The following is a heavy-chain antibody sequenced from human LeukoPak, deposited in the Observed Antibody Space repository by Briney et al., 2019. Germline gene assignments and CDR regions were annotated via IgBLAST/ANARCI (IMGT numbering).Heavy chain of an antibody. CDR1: GFTFSGYS. Sequence: GGSLRLSCAASGFTFSGYSMNWVRQAPGNGLEWVSSISSSSSYIYYADSVKGRFTISRDNAKNSLYLQMNSLRAEDTAVYYCARTFYDSRGYSSNFDYWGQGTLDTVSS. J-gene: IGHJ4*02. CDR3: ARTFYDSRGYSSNFDY. V-gene: IGHV3-21*01. D-gene: IGHD3-22*01. CDR2: ISSSSSYI.